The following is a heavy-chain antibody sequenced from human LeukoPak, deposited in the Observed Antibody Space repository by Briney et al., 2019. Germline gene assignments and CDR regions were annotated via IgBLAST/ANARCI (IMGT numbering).Heavy chain of an antibody. CDR1: GYTFTSYG. CDR3: ARDLYSDYYYYYGMDV. J-gene: IGHJ6*02. Sequence: ASVKVSCKASGYTFTSYGISWVRQAPGQGLEWMGWISAYNGNTNYAQKLQGRVTMTTDTSTSAAYMELRSLRSDDTAVYYCARDLYSDYYYYYGMDVWGQGTTVTVSS. V-gene: IGHV1-18*01. CDR2: ISAYNGNT. D-gene: IGHD2-21*01.